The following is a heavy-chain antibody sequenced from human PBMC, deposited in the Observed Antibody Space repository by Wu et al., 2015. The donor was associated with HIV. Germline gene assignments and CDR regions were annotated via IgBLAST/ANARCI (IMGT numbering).Heavy chain of an antibody. CDR3: ARNTDSVATSLYSLGV. D-gene: IGHD5-12*01. J-gene: IGHJ6*02. Sequence: QVQLVQSGAEVKEPGSSVKVSCKASGGSFSSDALSWVRQAPGQGLEWMGKVIPIFDRTKYAQKFQGRISITADESTSTVFLEVSGLRFDDTAVYYCARNTDSVATSLYSLGVWGQGTVVTVSS. CDR2: VIPIFDRT. CDR1: GGSFSSDA. V-gene: IGHV1-69*13.